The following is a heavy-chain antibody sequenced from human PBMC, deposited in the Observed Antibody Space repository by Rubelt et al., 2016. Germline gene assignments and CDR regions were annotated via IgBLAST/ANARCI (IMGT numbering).Heavy chain of an antibody. V-gene: IGHV1-18*01. D-gene: IGHD2-2*03. Sequence: WVRQAPGQGLEWMGWNSAYNGNTNYAQKFQGRVTITADKSTSTAYMELSSLRSEDTAVYYCARVPAGYCSSTSCYVSDYWGQGTLVTVSS. J-gene: IGHJ4*02. CDR2: NSAYNGNT. CDR3: ARVPAGYCSSTSCYVSDY.